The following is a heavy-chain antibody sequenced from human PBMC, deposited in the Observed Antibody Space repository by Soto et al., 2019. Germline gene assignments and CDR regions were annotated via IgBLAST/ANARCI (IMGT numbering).Heavy chain of an antibody. J-gene: IGHJ4*02. D-gene: IGHD5-12*01. CDR3: AAGGGLPRYY. V-gene: IGHV4-30-2*01. CDR1: GGSISSGDYS. Sequence: KPSETLSLTCAVSGGSISSGDYSWSWIRQPPGKGLEWIRYIYLIGSTYYSPSLKSRVTISVDRSKNQFSLKLSSVTAADTAVYYCAAGGGLPRYYWGQGTLVTV. CDR2: IYLIGST.